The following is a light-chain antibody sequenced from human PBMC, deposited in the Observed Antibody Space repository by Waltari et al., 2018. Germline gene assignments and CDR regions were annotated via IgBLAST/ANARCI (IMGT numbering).Light chain of an antibody. CDR1: ESVSNY. V-gene: IGKV3-11*01. Sequence: EIVLTQSPVTLSLAAGERATLSCRASESVSNYLAWYQQKPGQSPTLLIYDTSKRATGIPGRFSGSGYGTDFTLTINNLEAEDFALYYCQQGVSLPLTFGGGTKLEIK. CDR3: QQGVSLPLT. CDR2: DTS. J-gene: IGKJ4*01.